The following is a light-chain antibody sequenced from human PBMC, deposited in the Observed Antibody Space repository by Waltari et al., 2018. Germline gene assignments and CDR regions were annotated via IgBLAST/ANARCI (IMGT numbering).Light chain of an antibody. V-gene: IGLV2-14*03. CDR1: RNDIGDYNY. Sequence: QSAPTQPASVSGSPGQSITISCTGTRNDIGDYNYVSWYQQHPGKAPKLMIFDVSNRPSGVSNRFSGSKSGNTASLTISGLQAEDEADYYCSSYTSRTIFPYVFGTGTRVTVL. J-gene: IGLJ1*01. CDR3: SSYTSRTIFPYV. CDR2: DVS.